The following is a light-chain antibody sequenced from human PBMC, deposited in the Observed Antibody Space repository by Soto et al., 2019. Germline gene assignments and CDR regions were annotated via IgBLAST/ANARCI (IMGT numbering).Light chain of an antibody. CDR1: QSISNY. CDR2: AAS. J-gene: IGKJ1*01. CDR3: QQSFSPSWT. V-gene: IGKV1-39*01. Sequence: DIQMTQSPASLSASIGDRVIITCRASQSISNYLNWYQHKPGRAPKFLIYAASSLQSGVPSRFSGSVSGTDFTLTISSLQREDFATYFCQQSFSPSWTFGQGTKV.